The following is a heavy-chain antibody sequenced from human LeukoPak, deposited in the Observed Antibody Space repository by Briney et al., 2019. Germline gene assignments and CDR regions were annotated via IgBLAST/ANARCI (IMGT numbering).Heavy chain of an antibody. Sequence: KPSETLSLTCAVYGGSFSGYYWSWIRQPPGKGLEWIGEINHSGSTNYNPSLKSRVTISVDTSKNQFSLKLSSVTAADTAVYYCARGQLLRYSDWLRYGMDVWGKGTTVTVSS. D-gene: IGHD3-9*01. V-gene: IGHV4-34*01. CDR3: ARGQLLRYSDWLRYGMDV. CDR1: GGSFSGYY. J-gene: IGHJ6*04. CDR2: INHSGST.